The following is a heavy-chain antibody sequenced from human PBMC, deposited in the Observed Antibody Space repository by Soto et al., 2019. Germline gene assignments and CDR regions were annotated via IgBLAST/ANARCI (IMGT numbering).Heavy chain of an antibody. J-gene: IGHJ3*01. CDR3: ARGRIPDYYYDSSGYPA. V-gene: IGHV1-69*13. CDR2: IIPIFGTA. Sequence: GASVKVSCKASGGTFSSYAISWVRQAPGQGLEWMGGIIPIFGTANYAQKFQGRVTITADESTSTAYMELSSLRSEGTAVYYCARGRIPDYYYDSSGYPAWGQGTMVTVSS. CDR1: GGTFSSYA. D-gene: IGHD3-22*01.